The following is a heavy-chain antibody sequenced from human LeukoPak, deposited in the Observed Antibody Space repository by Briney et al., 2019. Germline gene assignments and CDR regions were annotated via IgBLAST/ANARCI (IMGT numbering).Heavy chain of an antibody. CDR2: ISGSGGST. Sequence: GGSLRLSCAASGFTFSSYAMSWVRQAPGKGLEWVSAISGSGGSTYYADSVKGRFTISRDNSKNTLYLQMNSLRAEDTAVYYCAKDPAAVAGTDNAFDIWGQGTMVTVSS. D-gene: IGHD6-19*01. CDR3: AKDPAAVAGTDNAFDI. CDR1: GFTFSSYA. J-gene: IGHJ3*02. V-gene: IGHV3-23*01.